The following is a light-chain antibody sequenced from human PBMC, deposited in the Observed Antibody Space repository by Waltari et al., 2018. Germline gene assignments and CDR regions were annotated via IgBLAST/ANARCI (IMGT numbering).Light chain of an antibody. CDR2: WAS. J-gene: IGKJ1*01. CDR1: QSLLYSSNNKNY. Sequence: EIVMTQSPATLSVSLGERATIHCKSSQSLLYSSNNKNYLAWYQQKPGQPPKLLIYWASTRESGVPDRFSGSGSGTDFTLTISSLQAEDVAVYYCHQYSSTPRAFGQGTKVEIK. V-gene: IGKV4-1*01. CDR3: HQYSSTPRA.